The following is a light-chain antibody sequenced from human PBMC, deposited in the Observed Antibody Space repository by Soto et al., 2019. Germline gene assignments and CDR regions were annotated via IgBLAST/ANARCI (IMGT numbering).Light chain of an antibody. Sequence: QSALTQPASVSGSPGQSITISCTGTSSDVGGYDYVSWYQHHPGKAPKLMIYDVTNRPSRVSNRFSGSKSGNTASLTISGLQAEDEAEYYCNSYTNSSTLHVVFGGGTKLTVL. V-gene: IGLV2-14*03. CDR3: NSYTNSSTLHVV. CDR2: DVT. J-gene: IGLJ2*01. CDR1: SSDVGGYDY.